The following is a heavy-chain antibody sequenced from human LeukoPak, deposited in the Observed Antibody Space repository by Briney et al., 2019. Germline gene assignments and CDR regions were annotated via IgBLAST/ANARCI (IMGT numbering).Heavy chain of an antibody. D-gene: IGHD3-10*01. V-gene: IGHV1-2*02. CDR2: INPNSGGT. Sequence: ASVKVSCKASGYTFTTYGISWVRQAPGQGLEWMGWINPNSGGTNYAQKFQGRVTMTRDTSISTAYMELSRLRSDDTAVYYCARGFDYYGSGSYYNIGWFDPWGQGTLVTVSS. J-gene: IGHJ5*02. CDR1: GYTFTTYG. CDR3: ARGFDYYGSGSYYNIGWFDP.